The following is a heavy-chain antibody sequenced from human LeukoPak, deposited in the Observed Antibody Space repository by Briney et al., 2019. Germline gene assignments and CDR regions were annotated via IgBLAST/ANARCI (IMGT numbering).Heavy chain of an antibody. CDR2: ISYDGSNE. CDR3: ARGSWFGELLPFDY. Sequence: PGGSLRLSCAAPGFTFSSYAMSWVRQAPGKGLEWVAVISYDGSNEYYTDSVRGRFSISRDNSKNTLYLQMNSLSAEDTAVYYCARGSWFGELLPFDYWGQGTLVTVSS. D-gene: IGHD3-10*01. V-gene: IGHV3-30-3*01. J-gene: IGHJ4*02. CDR1: GFTFSSYA.